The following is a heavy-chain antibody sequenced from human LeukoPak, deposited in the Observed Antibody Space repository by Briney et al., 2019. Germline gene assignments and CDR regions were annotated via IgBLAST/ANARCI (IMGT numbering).Heavy chain of an antibody. J-gene: IGHJ4*02. CDR3: ARSSNWNYSYYFDY. V-gene: IGHV4-34*01. CDR1: GASFTAYY. CDR2: INHSGNT. Sequence: SETLSLTCDVYGASFTAYYWVWIRQPPGKGLEWIGEINHSGNTNYSPSLKSRVTTSVDTSKKQFSLKLSSVTAADTAVYYCARSSNWNYSYYFDYWGQGTLVTVSS. D-gene: IGHD1-7*01.